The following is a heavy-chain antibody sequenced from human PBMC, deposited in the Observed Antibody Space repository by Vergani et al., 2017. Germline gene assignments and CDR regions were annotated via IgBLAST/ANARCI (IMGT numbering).Heavy chain of an antibody. Sequence: QVQLVASGGGLVKPGGSLRLSCAASGFNFSDYYMSWIRQAPGKGLEWVSYISSSGRTIYYADSVKGRVTLSRDNAKNSLYLQMNSLRAEDTAVYYCASLKVGATTGFVADIWGQGTMVTVSS. D-gene: IGHD1-26*01. V-gene: IGHV3-11*01. CDR1: GFNFSDYY. J-gene: IGHJ3*02. CDR3: ASLKVGATTGFVADI. CDR2: ISSSGRTI.